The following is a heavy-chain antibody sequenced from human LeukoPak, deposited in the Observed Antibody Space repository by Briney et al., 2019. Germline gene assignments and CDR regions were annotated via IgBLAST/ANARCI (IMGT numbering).Heavy chain of an antibody. D-gene: IGHD3-22*01. J-gene: IGHJ3*02. CDR1: GGTFSSYA. CDR2: IIPIFGTA. CDR3: ATYYYDSQDAFDI. Sequence: SVKVSCKASGGTFSSYAISWVRQAPGQGLEWMGGIIPIFGTANYAQKFQGRVTITADESTSTAYMELSSLRSEDTAVYYCATYYYDSQDAFDIWGQGTMVTVSS. V-gene: IGHV1-69*13.